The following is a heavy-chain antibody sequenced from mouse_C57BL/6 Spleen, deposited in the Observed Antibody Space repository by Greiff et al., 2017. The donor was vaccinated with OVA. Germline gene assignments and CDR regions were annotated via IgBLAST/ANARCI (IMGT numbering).Heavy chain of an antibody. CDR3: ARGDYYGSRLYWYFDV. CDR2: IYPGSGST. Sequence: QVQLQQPGAELVKPGASVKMSCKASGYTFTSYWITWVKQRPGQGLEWIGDIYPGSGSTNYNETFKSKATLTVDTSSSTAYMQLSSLTSEDSAVYYCARGDYYGSRLYWYFDVWGTGTTVTVSA. J-gene: IGHJ1*03. V-gene: IGHV1-55*01. D-gene: IGHD1-1*01. CDR1: GYTFTSYW.